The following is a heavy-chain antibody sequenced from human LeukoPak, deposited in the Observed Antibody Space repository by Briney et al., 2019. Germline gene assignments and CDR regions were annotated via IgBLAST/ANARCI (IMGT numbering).Heavy chain of an antibody. CDR2: IYYSGST. CDR3: ARAYCGGDCYVGSRLFDY. D-gene: IGHD2-21*02. Sequence: SETLSLTCTVSGGSISSYYWSWIRQPPGKGLEWIGYIYYSGSTNYNPSLKSRVTISVDTSKNQFSLKLSSVTAADTAVYYCARAYCGGDCYVGSRLFDYWGQGTLVTVSS. J-gene: IGHJ4*02. V-gene: IGHV4-59*01. CDR1: GGSISSYY.